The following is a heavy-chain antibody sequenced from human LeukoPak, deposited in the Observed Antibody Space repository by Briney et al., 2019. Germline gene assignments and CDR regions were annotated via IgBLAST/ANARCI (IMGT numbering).Heavy chain of an antibody. CDR1: GYTFTGYY. CDR2: INPNSGGT. CDR3: ARDLSSSWYTGWFDP. V-gene: IGHV1-2*02. D-gene: IGHD6-13*01. J-gene: IGHJ5*02. Sequence: ASVKVSCKASGYTFTGYYMHWVRQAPGQGLEWMGWINPNSGGTNYAQKFQGRVTMTRDTSISTAYMELSRLRSDDTAVYYCARDLSSSWYTGWFDPWGQGTLVTVPS.